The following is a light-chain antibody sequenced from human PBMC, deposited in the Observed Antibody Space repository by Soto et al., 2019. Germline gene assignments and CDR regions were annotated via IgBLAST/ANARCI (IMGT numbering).Light chain of an antibody. Sequence: SYELTQPHSVSVAPGQTASITCGGNNIGSKTVHWYQQKPGQAPVLVVNDDSDRPSGIPERFSGSNSGNTATLTISRVEAGDEADYYCQVWDSGTDHFVFGTGTKLTVL. CDR1: NIGSKT. J-gene: IGLJ1*01. CDR2: DDS. V-gene: IGLV3-21*02. CDR3: QVWDSGTDHFV.